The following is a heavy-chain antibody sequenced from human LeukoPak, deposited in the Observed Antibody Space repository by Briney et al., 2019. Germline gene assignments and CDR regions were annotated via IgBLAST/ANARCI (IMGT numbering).Heavy chain of an antibody. D-gene: IGHD3-9*01. CDR3: AKSGILTGYPLDY. CDR1: GFTFDDYA. V-gene: IGHV3-9*01. CDR2: ISWNSGSI. J-gene: IGHJ4*02. Sequence: GGSLRLSCAASGFTFDDYAMHWVRQAPGKGLEWVSGISWNSGSIGYADSVKGRFTISRDNAKNSLYLQMNSLRAEDTALYYCAKSGILTGYPLDYWGQGTLVTVSS.